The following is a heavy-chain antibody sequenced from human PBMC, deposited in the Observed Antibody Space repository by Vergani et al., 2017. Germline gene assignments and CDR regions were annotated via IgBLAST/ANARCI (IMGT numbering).Heavy chain of an antibody. CDR3: AKDRSITMISPRGYYYGMDV. J-gene: IGHJ6*02. CDR1: GFTFSSYA. D-gene: IGHD3-22*01. V-gene: IGHV3-23*01. Sequence: EVQLLQSEGAVVQPGGSLRLSCVASGFTFSSYAMSWVRQAPGKGLEWVSAISGSGGSTYYADSVKGRFTISRDNSKNTLYLQMNSLRAEDTAVYYCAKDRSITMISPRGYYYGMDVWGQGTTVTVSS. CDR2: ISGSGGST.